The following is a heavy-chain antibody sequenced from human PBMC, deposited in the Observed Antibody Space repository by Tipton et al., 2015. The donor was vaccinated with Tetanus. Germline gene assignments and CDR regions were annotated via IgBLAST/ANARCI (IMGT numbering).Heavy chain of an antibody. Sequence: TLSLTCAVSGGSISSSNWWSWVRQPPGKGLEWIGEIYHSGSTNYNPSLKSRVTISVDTSKNQFSLKLSSVTAADTAVYYCARSLLWFGELFYGMDVWGQGTTVTVSS. CDR2: IYHSGST. V-gene: IGHV4-4*02. J-gene: IGHJ6*02. CDR3: ARSLLWFGELFYGMDV. D-gene: IGHD3-10*01. CDR1: GGSISSSNW.